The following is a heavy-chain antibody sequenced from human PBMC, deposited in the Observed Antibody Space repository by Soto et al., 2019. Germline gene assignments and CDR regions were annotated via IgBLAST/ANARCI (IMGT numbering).Heavy chain of an antibody. Sequence: VGSLRLSCAASGFTFSSYSMNWVRQAPGKGLVLVSYISSSSSTIYYADSVKGRFTISRDNSKNTLYLQMNSLRAEDTAVYYCARGHYYHDSSGYYQGFDYWGQGTLVTVSS. CDR3: ARGHYYHDSSGYYQGFDY. D-gene: IGHD3-22*01. J-gene: IGHJ4*02. V-gene: IGHV3-48*01. CDR1: GFTFSSYS. CDR2: ISSSSSTI.